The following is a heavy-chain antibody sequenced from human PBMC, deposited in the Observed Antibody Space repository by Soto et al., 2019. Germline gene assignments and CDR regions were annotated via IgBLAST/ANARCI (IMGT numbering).Heavy chain of an antibody. V-gene: IGHV6-1*01. Sequence: PSQTLSLTCAISGDNVSSNSAAWNWIRQSPSRGLEWLGRTYYRSKWYKDYDLSVKSRITINVDTSKNQISLQLNSVTPEDTAVYYCAREGVADHSEVFDSWAQGTLDTVSS. J-gene: IGHJ4*02. D-gene: IGHD6-19*01. CDR2: TYYRSKWYK. CDR1: GDNVSSNSAA. CDR3: AREGVADHSEVFDS.